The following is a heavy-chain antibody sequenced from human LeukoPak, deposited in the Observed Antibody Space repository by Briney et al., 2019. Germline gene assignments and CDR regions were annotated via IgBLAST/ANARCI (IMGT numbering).Heavy chain of an antibody. CDR3: ARRGGSIAAKYYYYYMDV. CDR2: IIPILGIA. Sequence: SVKVSCKASGGTFSSYAISWVRQAPGQGLEWMGRIIPILGIANYAQKFQGRVTITADKSTSTAYMELSSLRSEDTAVYYCARRGGSIAAKYYYYYMDVWGKGTTVTVSS. V-gene: IGHV1-69*04. D-gene: IGHD6-6*01. J-gene: IGHJ6*03. CDR1: GGTFSSYA.